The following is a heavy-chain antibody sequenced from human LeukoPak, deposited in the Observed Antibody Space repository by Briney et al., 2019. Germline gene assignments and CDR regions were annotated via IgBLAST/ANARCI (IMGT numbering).Heavy chain of an antibody. J-gene: IGHJ4*02. CDR2: INSNGDDT. CDR3: ARDPGRSPDY. V-gene: IGHV3-64*01. D-gene: IGHD1-26*01. CDR1: GFTFSHYS. Sequence: PGGSLRLSCAASGFTFSHYSMHWVRQTPGEGLEYVSAINSNGDDTYYANSVKGRFTISRDNSKNTLFLQMGSLRAEDMAVYYCARDPGRSPDYWGQGTLVTVSS.